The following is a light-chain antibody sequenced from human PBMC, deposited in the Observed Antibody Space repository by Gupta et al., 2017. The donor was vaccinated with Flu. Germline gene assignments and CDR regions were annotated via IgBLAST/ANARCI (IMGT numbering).Light chain of an antibody. CDR2: GTS. V-gene: IGKV1-39*01. Sequence: PSSLSASVGDRVTITCRASQKISFFLDWYQQKPGKAPTLLIYGTSTRKSGVPSKFSGSGSGTVFTLTVTKRQPEDFATYYCQQNYSTSWTFGQGTKVEIK. J-gene: IGKJ1*01. CDR1: QKISFF. CDR3: QQNYSTSWT.